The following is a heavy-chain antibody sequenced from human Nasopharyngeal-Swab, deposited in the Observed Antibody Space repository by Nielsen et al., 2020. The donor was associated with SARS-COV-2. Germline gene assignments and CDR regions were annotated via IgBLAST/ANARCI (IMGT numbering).Heavy chain of an antibody. CDR2: ISSSSSTI. D-gene: IGHD4-17*01. J-gene: IGHJ4*02. CDR3: ARDLGDYGDY. Sequence: GESLKISCAASGFTFSSYSMNWVRQAPGKGLEWVSYISSSSSTIYYADSVKGRFTISRDNAKNSLYLQMNSLRAEDTAVYYCARDLGDYGDYWGQGTLVTVSS. V-gene: IGHV3-48*01. CDR1: GFTFSSYS.